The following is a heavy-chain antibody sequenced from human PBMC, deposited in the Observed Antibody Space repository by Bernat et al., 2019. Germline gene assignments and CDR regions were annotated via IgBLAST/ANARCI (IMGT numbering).Heavy chain of an antibody. CDR2: ILGSGDST. D-gene: IGHD5-12*01. J-gene: IGHJ4*02. V-gene: IGHV3-64*01. Sequence: EVELVESGGTLVQPGGSLRLSCAASGFMFTNYAMHWVRQAPGKGPEYLSSILGSGDSTQYANSVKGRFIISRDNSKNTLYLHMGSLRPDDMAVYYCARDKDGGYAFDHWGQGTLVTVSS. CDR3: ARDKDGGYAFDH. CDR1: GFMFTNYA.